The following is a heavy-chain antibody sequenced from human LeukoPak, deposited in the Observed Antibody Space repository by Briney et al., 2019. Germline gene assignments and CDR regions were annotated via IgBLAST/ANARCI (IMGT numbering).Heavy chain of an antibody. D-gene: IGHD3-10*01. J-gene: IGHJ4*02. CDR3: ANAGSYDHVDY. Sequence: GGSLRLSCAASGFTFSSYWMHWVRQAPGKGLVWVSRINSDGSSTSYADSVKGRFTISRDNAKNTLYLHMNSLRAEDTAVYYCANAGSYDHVDYWGQGTLVTVSS. CDR1: GFTFSSYW. CDR2: INSDGSST. V-gene: IGHV3-74*01.